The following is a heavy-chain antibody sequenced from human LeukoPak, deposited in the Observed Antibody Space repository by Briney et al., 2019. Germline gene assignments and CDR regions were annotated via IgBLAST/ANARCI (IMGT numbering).Heavy chain of an antibody. D-gene: IGHD3-10*01. CDR2: IYYSGST. Sequence: PSETLSLTCTVSGGSVSSGSYYWSWIRQPPGKGLEWIGYIYYSGSTNYNPSHKSRVTISVDTSKNQFSLKLSSVTAADTAVYYCAGDYYGSAIDYWGQGTLVTVSS. J-gene: IGHJ4*02. CDR3: AGDYYGSAIDY. V-gene: IGHV4-61*01. CDR1: GGSVSSGSYY.